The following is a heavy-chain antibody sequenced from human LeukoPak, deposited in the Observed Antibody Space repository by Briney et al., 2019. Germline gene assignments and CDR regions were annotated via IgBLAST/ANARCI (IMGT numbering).Heavy chain of an antibody. CDR1: GGSISSYY. CDR3: ARVSSSSWIFDS. J-gene: IGHJ4*02. Sequence: KPSETLSLTCTVSGGSISSYYWSWIRQPPGKGLEWIGYIYYSGSTNYNPSLKSRVTISVDTSKNQCSLKVSSVTAAGTAVYYCARVSSSSWIFDSWGQGTLVTVAS. D-gene: IGHD6-13*01. CDR2: IYYSGST. V-gene: IGHV4-59*01.